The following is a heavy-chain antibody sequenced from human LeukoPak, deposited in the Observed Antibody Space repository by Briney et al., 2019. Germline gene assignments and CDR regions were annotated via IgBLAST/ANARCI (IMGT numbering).Heavy chain of an antibody. J-gene: IGHJ5*02. CDR3: AKSGSNWFDP. CDR1: GFTFSSYS. Sequence: PGGSLRLSCAASGFTFSSYSMNWVRQAPGKGLEWVSSISSSSSYIYYADSVKGRFTISRDNAKNSLYLQMNSLRADDTAIYHCAKSGSNWFDPWGQGTLVTVSS. D-gene: IGHD3-10*01. CDR2: ISSSSSYI. V-gene: IGHV3-21*04.